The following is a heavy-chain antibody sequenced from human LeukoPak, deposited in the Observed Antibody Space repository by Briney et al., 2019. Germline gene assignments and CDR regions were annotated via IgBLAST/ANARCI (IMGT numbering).Heavy chain of an antibody. V-gene: IGHV3-21*01. D-gene: IGHD6-13*01. CDR2: ISTRSNYI. J-gene: IGHJ4*02. CDR3: ARMGIAAAVPLDY. Sequence: PGGSLRLSCAASGFTFSSYSMNWVRQAPGKGLEWVSSISTRSNYIYYADSVKGRFTISRGNAKNSLYLQLISLRAEDTAVYYCARMGIAAAVPLDYWGQGTLVTVSS. CDR1: GFTFSSYS.